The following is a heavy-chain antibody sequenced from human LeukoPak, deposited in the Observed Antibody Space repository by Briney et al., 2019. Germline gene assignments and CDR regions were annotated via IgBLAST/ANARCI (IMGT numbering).Heavy chain of an antibody. V-gene: IGHV3-7*01. D-gene: IGHD6-19*01. Sequence: PGGSLRLSCAASGFTFSNYWMTWVRQAPGKGLEWVANIKHDGSEKYYVDSVKGRFTISRDNAKNSMYLQMNSLRVEDTAVYYCARDDSGPHYWGQGTLVPVSS. CDR2: IKHDGSEK. CDR3: ARDDSGPHY. J-gene: IGHJ4*02. CDR1: GFTFSNYW.